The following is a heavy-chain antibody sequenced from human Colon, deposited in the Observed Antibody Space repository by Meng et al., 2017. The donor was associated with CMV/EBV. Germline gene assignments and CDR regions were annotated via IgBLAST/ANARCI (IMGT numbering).Heavy chain of an antibody. J-gene: IGHJ4*02. CDR2: IYWDDEK. V-gene: IGHV2-5*02. CDR3: ARRGSGSYAFDH. CDR1: GFSLDTRGVG. D-gene: IGHD1-26*01. Sequence: SSGFSLDTRGVGVAWIRQPPGKALEWLALIYWDDEKRYNPSLQNRLTISNDTSKNQVLLTMTNMDPADTATYYCARRGSGSYAFDHWGQGTLVTVSS.